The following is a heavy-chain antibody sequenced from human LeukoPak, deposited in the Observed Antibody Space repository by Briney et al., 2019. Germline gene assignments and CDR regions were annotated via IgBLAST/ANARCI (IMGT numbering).Heavy chain of an antibody. Sequence: GASVKVSCKASGYTFTSYDINWVRQATGQGLEWMGWMNPNSGNTGYAQKFQGRVTITRNTSISTAYMKLSSLRSEDTAVYYCARTYCSSTSCYLAFDIWGQGTMVTVSS. CDR2: MNPNSGNT. CDR1: GYTFTSYD. CDR3: ARTYCSSTSCYLAFDI. V-gene: IGHV1-8*03. J-gene: IGHJ3*02. D-gene: IGHD2-2*01.